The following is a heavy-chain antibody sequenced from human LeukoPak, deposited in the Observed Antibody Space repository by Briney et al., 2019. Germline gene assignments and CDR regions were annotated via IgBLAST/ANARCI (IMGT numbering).Heavy chain of an antibody. CDR1: GFTFSSYE. V-gene: IGHV3-48*03. D-gene: IGHD6-13*01. J-gene: IGHJ4*02. CDR3: ARSFDSSSWYFIATNFDY. CDR2: ISSSGSTI. Sequence: PGGSLRLSCAASGFTFSSYEMNWVRQAPGKGLEWVSYISSSGSTIYYADSVKGRFTISRDNAKNSLYLQMNSLRAEDTAVYYCARSFDSSSWYFIATNFDYWGQGTLVTVSS.